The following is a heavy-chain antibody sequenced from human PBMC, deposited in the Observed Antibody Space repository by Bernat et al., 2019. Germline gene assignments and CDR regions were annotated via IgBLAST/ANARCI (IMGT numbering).Heavy chain of an antibody. CDR2: IYYSGST. CDR1: GGSISSSSYY. J-gene: IGHJ4*02. CDR3: ARGSLSRGGSCCVNY. D-gene: IGHD2-15*01. V-gene: IGHV4-39*01. Sequence: QLQLQESGPGLVKPSETLSLTCTVSGGSISSSSYYWGWIRQPPGKGLEWIGSIYYSGSTYYNPSLKSRVTISVDTSKNQFSLKLSSVTAADTAVYYCARGSLSRGGSCCVNYWGQGTLVTVSS.